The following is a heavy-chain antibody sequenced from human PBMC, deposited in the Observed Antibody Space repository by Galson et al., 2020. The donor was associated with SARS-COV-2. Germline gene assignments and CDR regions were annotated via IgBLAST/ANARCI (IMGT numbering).Heavy chain of an antibody. D-gene: IGHD3-10*01. J-gene: IGHJ4*02. V-gene: IGHV3-66*01. CDR1: GFTVSSNY. CDR2: IYSGGST. Sequence: GESMKISCADSGFTVSSNYMSWVRQAPGKGLESVPVIYSGGSTYYADSVKGRFTISRDNSKNTLYLQMNSLRAEDTALYYCASDLVVRGIDYGGQGTLVTVSS. CDR3: ASDLVVRGIDY.